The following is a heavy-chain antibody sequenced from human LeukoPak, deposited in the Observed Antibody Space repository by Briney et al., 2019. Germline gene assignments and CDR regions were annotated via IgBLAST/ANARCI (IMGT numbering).Heavy chain of an antibody. CDR2: IIPIFGTA. V-gene: IGHV1-69*05. CDR3: ARGRGTAIEAPFDY. D-gene: IGHD2-21*02. CDR1: GGTFSSYA. Sequence: ASVKVSCKACGGTFSSYAISWVRQAPGQGLEWMGGIIPIFGTANYAQKFQGRVTITTDESTSTAYMELSSLRSEDTAVYYCARGRGTAIEAPFDYWGQGTLVTASS. J-gene: IGHJ4*02.